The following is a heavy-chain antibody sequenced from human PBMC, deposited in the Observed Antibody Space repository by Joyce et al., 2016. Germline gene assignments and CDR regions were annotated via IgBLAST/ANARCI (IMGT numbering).Heavy chain of an antibody. J-gene: IGHJ6*02. D-gene: IGHD6-25*01. CDR1: GFSLSTSGVG. CDR3: AHAPATDRYYGMDV. Sequence: QVTLKESGPTLVKPTQTLTLTCTFSGFSLSTSGVGVGWIRQPPGKALEWLALIYWDDDKRYSSSLKSRLNITKDTSKNQVVLTMTNMDPVDTATYYCAHAPATDRYYGMDVWGQGTTVTVSS. V-gene: IGHV2-5*02. CDR2: IYWDDDK.